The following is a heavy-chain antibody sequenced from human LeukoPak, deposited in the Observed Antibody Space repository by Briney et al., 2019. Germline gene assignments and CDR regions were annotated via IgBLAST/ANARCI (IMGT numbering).Heavy chain of an antibody. CDR2: MNPNSGNT. J-gene: IGHJ3*02. CDR1: GYTFTSYD. Sequence: ASVKVSCKASGYTFTSYDINWVRQATGQGLEWMGWMNPNSGNTGYAQKFQGRVTMTRNTSISTAYMELSSLRSEDTAVYYCARAEIMITFGGVIGYDAFDIWGQGTMVTVSS. CDR3: ARAEIMITFGGVIGYDAFDI. V-gene: IGHV1-8*01. D-gene: IGHD3-16*02.